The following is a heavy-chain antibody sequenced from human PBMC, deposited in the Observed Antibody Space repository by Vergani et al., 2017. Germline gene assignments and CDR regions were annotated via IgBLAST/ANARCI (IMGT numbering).Heavy chain of an antibody. J-gene: IGHJ4*02. D-gene: IGHD3-10*01. CDR2: IYSTGST. V-gene: IGHV4-59*08. Sequence: QVQLQESGPGLVKPSETLSLTCTVSGGSISSYYWSWIRQPPGKGLEWIGYIYSTGSTNYNPSLNSRVTMSVDTSKNQFSLKLSSVTAADTAVYYCARGDNYYGSGSIDYWGQGTLVTVSS. CDR1: GGSISSYY. CDR3: ARGDNYYGSGSIDY.